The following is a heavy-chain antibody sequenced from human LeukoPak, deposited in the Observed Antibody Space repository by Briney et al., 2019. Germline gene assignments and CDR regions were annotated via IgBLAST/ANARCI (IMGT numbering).Heavy chain of an antibody. J-gene: IGHJ5*02. Sequence: GGSLRLSCAASGFTISSYSMNWVRQAPGKGLEWVSSISSSSSYIFYADSVKGRFTISRDNAKNSLYLQMNSLRAEDTAVYYCARDGYCSSTSCYSWFDPWGQGTLVTVSS. CDR1: GFTISSYS. V-gene: IGHV3-21*01. D-gene: IGHD2-2*03. CDR2: ISSSSSYI. CDR3: ARDGYCSSTSCYSWFDP.